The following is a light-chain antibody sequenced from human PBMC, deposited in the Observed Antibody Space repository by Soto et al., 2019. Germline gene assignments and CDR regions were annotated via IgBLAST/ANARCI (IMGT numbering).Light chain of an antibody. CDR2: GNS. J-gene: IGLJ2*01. Sequence: QCVLTQPPSVSGAPGQRVTISCTGSSSNIGAGYDVHWYQQLPGTAPKLLIYGNSNRPSGVPDRFSGSKSGTSASLAITGLQAEVEADYYCQSYDSSLSGVVFGGGTKLTVL. CDR1: SSNIGAGYD. CDR3: QSYDSSLSGVV. V-gene: IGLV1-40*01.